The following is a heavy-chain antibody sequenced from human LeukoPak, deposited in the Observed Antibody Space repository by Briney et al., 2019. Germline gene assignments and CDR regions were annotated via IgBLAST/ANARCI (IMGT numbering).Heavy chain of an antibody. CDR3: ARDPGSTSSSYNWFDP. J-gene: IGHJ5*02. CDR2: IYYSGST. Sequence: PSETLSLTCTVSGGSISSYYWSRIRQPPGKGLEWIGYIYYSGSTNYNPSLKSRVTISVDTSKNQFSLKLSSVTAADTAVYYCARDPGSTSSSYNWFDPWGQGTLVTVSS. CDR1: GGSISSYY. V-gene: IGHV4-59*01. D-gene: IGHD2-2*01.